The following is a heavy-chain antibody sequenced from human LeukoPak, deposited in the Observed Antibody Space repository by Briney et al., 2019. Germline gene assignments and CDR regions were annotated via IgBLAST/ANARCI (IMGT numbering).Heavy chain of an antibody. Sequence: GGSLRLSCAASGFTFSRHWMSWVRQAPGKGLEWVANIKQDGSEKYYVDSVKGRFTISRDNAKNSLYLQMNSLRAEDTAVYYCARLREITFGGVIGIDYWGQGTLVTVSS. CDR2: IKQDGSEK. CDR3: ARLREITFGGVIGIDY. V-gene: IGHV3-7*01. J-gene: IGHJ4*02. D-gene: IGHD3-16*02. CDR1: GFTFSRHW.